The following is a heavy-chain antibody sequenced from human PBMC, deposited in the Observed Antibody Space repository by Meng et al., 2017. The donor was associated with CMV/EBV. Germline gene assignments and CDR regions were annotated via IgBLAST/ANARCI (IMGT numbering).Heavy chain of an antibody. V-gene: IGHV3-74*01. J-gene: IGHJ4*02. CDR2: INSDGSST. CDR3: ARGGYYYDSSGYLKG. CDR1: GFTVSSYW. D-gene: IGHD3-22*01. Sequence: GESLKISCAASGFTVSSYWMHWVRQAPGKGLVWVSRINSDGSSTSYADSVKGRFTISRDNAKNTLYLQMNSLRAEDTAVYYCARGGYYYDSSGYLKGWGQGTLVTVSS.